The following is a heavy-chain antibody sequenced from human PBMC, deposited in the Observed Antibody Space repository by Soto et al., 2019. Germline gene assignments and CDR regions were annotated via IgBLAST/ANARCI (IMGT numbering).Heavy chain of an antibody. Sequence: GGSLRLSCAASGFTFSSYGMHWVRQAPGKGLEWVAVIWYDGSNKYYADSVKGRFTISRDNSKNTLYLQMNSLRAEDTAVYYCARDKSAIYIFDYWGQGTLVTVSS. V-gene: IGHV3-33*08. CDR3: ARDKSAIYIFDY. J-gene: IGHJ4*02. CDR2: IWYDGSNK. D-gene: IGHD2-2*02. CDR1: GFTFSSYG.